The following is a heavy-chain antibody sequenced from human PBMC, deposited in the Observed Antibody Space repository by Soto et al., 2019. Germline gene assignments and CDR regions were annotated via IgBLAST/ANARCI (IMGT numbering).Heavy chain of an antibody. J-gene: IGHJ4*02. CDR3: ATSMGRGGNDY. CDR1: GFTFSDYW. D-gene: IGHD3-10*01. Sequence: EVQLVESGGGLVQPGGSLRLSCAASGFTFSDYWMSWVRQAPGKGLECVANIKRDGSEKYYVDPVKGRFTISRDNAKNSLYLQMTRLRAEDTAVYYCATSMGRGGNDYWGQGTLVTVSS. CDR2: IKRDGSEK. V-gene: IGHV3-7*05.